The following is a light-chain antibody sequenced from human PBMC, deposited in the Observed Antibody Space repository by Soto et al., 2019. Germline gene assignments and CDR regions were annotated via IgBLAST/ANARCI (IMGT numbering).Light chain of an antibody. J-gene: IGKJ2*01. CDR2: GAS. CDR3: QQYVSSPPYT. CDR1: QSVSSSY. Sequence: EIVLTQSPGTLSLSPGERATLSCRASQSVSSSYLAWYQQKPGQAPRLFIYGASSMATGMPDRFSGRGSGTELTITISRMETDDFAVYYCQQYVSSPPYTFGQGTKLEIK. V-gene: IGKV3-20*01.